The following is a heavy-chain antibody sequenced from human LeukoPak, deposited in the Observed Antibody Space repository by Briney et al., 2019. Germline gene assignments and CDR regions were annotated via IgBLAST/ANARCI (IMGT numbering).Heavy chain of an antibody. V-gene: IGHV3-23*01. D-gene: IGHD3-22*01. Sequence: PGGSLRLSCAASGFTFSSYAMSWVRQAPGKGREWVSAISGSGGSTYYADSVKGRFTISRDNSKNTLYLQMNSLRAEDTAVYYCAKRGGSGYYMYYFDYWGQGTLVTVSS. J-gene: IGHJ4*02. CDR1: GFTFSSYA. CDR3: AKRGGSGYYMYYFDY. CDR2: ISGSGGST.